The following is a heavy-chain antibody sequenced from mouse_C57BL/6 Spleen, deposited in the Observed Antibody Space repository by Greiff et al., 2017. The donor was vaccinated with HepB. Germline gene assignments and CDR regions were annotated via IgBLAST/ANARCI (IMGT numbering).Heavy chain of an antibody. V-gene: IGHV2-2*01. CDR2: IWSGGST. J-gene: IGHJ4*01. CDR3: ASLYYGSSYYYAMDY. CDR1: GFSLTSYG. Sequence: VQGVESGPGLVQPSQSLSITCTVSGFSLTSYGVHWVRQSPGKGLEWLGVIWSGGSTDYNAAFISRLSISKDNSKSQVFFKMNSLQADDTAIYYCASLYYGSSYYYAMDYWGQGTSVTVSS. D-gene: IGHD1-1*01.